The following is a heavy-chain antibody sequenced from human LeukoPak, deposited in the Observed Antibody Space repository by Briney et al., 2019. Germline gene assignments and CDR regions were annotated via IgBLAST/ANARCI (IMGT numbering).Heavy chain of an antibody. CDR3: ARDRDFWSSWVDP. Sequence: ASVKVSCKASGYTFTGYYMHWVRQAPGQGLEWMGWINPNSGGTNYAQKFQGKVTMTRDTSISTAYMELSRLRSDDTAVYYCARDRDFWSSWVDPWGQGTLVTVSS. CDR1: GYTFTGYY. D-gene: IGHD3-3*01. J-gene: IGHJ5*02. CDR2: INPNSGGT. V-gene: IGHV1-2*02.